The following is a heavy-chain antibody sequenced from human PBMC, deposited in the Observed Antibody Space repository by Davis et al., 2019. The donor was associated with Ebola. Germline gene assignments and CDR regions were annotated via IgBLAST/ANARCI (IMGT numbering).Heavy chain of an antibody. J-gene: IGHJ5*02. CDR1: GFTFSSYW. V-gene: IGHV3-74*01. D-gene: IGHD6-13*01. CDR2: INRDGSST. CDR3: ASAGSAWSVGP. Sequence: GESLKISCAASGFTFSSYWMHWVHQAPGKGLVWVAHINRDGSSTGYADSVKGRFTISRDNAKNTLYLQMNSLRADDSAVYYCASAGSAWSVGPWGQGTLVTVSS.